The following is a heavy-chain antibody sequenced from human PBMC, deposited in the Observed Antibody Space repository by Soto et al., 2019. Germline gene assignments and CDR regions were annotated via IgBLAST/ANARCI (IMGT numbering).Heavy chain of an antibody. Sequence: EMHLVESGGGLVQPGGSLRLSCATSGFTFRSYWMTWVRQAPGKGLEWVASIKQDGSEDHYVDSVKGRFTISRDNAENSLYLQMNSLKVDDTAVYYCARDPGRRFDYWGPGTLVTVSS. CDR2: IKQDGSED. D-gene: IGHD1-1*01. CDR1: GFTFRSYW. V-gene: IGHV3-7*03. CDR3: ARDPGRRFDY. J-gene: IGHJ4*02.